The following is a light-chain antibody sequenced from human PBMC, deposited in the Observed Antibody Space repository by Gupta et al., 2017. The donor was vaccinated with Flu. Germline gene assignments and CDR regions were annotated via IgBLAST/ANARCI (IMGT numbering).Light chain of an antibody. CDR3: SSYAGSNNLV. Sequence: SVTISCTGTSSDVGGYSSVSWYQQHPGKAPKLMIYEVSKRPAGVPDRFSGSKSGNTASLTVSGLQAEDEADYYCSSYAGSNNLVFGGGTKLTVL. J-gene: IGLJ2*01. CDR1: SSDVGGYSS. V-gene: IGLV2-8*01. CDR2: EVS.